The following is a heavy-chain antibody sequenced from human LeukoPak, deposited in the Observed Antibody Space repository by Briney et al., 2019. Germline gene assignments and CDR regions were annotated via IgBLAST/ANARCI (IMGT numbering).Heavy chain of an antibody. CDR1: GFAFSSYV. V-gene: IGHV3-23*01. CDR2: ISGSGGST. D-gene: IGHD3-3*01. J-gene: IGHJ4*02. Sequence: AGGSLRLSCAASGFAFSSYVMSWVRQAPGKGLEWVSAISGSGGSTYYADSVKGRFTISRDNSKNTLYLQMNSLRAEDTAVYYCAKDLDLEHDYWGQGTLVTVSS. CDR3: AKDLDLEHDY.